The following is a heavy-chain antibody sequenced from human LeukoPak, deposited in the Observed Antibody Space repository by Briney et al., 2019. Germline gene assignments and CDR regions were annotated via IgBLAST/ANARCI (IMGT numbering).Heavy chain of an antibody. CDR3: ASDVDIVATASYYFDY. CDR1: VGTFSTYA. CDR2: IIPILGIA. V-gene: IGHV1-69*04. D-gene: IGHD5-12*01. J-gene: IGHJ4*02. Sequence: SVKVSSKASVGTFSTYAITWVRQAPRQALEWMGRIIPILGIANYAQKFQGRVTITADKSTSTAYMELISLGSEDPAVYYCASDVDIVATASYYFDYWGQGALVTVSS.